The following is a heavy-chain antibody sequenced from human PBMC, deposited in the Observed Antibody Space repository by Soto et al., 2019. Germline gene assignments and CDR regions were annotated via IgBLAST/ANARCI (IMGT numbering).Heavy chain of an antibody. CDR2: ISSAGGT. Sequence: EVQLVESGGGLVQPGGSLRLSCAASGITVTNCFMTWVRQAPGKGLEWVSVISSAGGTYYADSVKGRFTISRDNYRNMLYLQMNTLRAEDTAVYYCARDELGGAYDFWHGGQGTLVTISS. V-gene: IGHV3-66*01. CDR1: GITVTNCF. J-gene: IGHJ4*02. D-gene: IGHD3-3*01. CDR3: ARDELGGAYDFWH.